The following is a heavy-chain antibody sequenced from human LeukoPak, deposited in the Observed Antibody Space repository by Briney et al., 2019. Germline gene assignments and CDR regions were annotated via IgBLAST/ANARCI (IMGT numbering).Heavy chain of an antibody. D-gene: IGHD4-11*01. CDR2: INPGGSST. J-gene: IGHJ4*02. Sequence: GGSLRLSCAASGFTFSNYWMHWVRQVPGKGLVWVSRINPGGSSTTYADSVKGRFTISRDNAKNTLYLQMNSLRAEDTAVYYCARSNQADDYWGQGTLVTVSS. CDR3: ARSNQADDY. CDR1: GFTFSNYW. V-gene: IGHV3-74*01.